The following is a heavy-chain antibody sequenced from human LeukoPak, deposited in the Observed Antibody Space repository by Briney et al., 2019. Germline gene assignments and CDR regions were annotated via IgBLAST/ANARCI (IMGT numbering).Heavy chain of an antibody. V-gene: IGHV3-53*01. Sequence: GGSLRLSCAASGFTVSSNYMTWVRQAPGKGLEWVSVIYSGGSTYYADSVKGRFTIFRDNSKNTLFLQMNSLRAEDTAVYYCARNFALDYWGQGTLVTVSS. J-gene: IGHJ4*02. CDR2: IYSGGST. CDR3: ARNFALDY. CDR1: GFTVSSNY.